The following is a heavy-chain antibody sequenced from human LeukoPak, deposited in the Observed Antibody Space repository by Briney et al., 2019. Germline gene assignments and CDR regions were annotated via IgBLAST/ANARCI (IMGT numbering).Heavy chain of an antibody. D-gene: IGHD4-23*01. J-gene: IGHJ4*02. Sequence: GGSLRLSCAASGFTFSSYGMHWVRQAPGKGLEWVAVISYDGSNKYYADSVKGRFTISRDNSKNTLYPQMNSLRAEDTAVYYCAKDANYGGNSILFDYWGQGTLVTVSS. CDR1: GFTFSSYG. CDR2: ISYDGSNK. CDR3: AKDANYGGNSILFDY. V-gene: IGHV3-30*18.